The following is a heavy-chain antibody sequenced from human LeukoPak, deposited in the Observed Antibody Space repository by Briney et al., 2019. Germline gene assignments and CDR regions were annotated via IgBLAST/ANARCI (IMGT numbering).Heavy chain of an antibody. Sequence: SETLSLTCAVYGGSFSGYYWSWIRQPPGKGLEWIGEINHSGSTNYNPSPKSRVTISVDTSKNQFSLKLSSVTAADTAVYYCARRSFSAKIRHFDYWGQGTLVTVSS. J-gene: IGHJ4*02. CDR2: INHSGST. CDR1: GGSFSGYY. V-gene: IGHV4-34*01. D-gene: IGHD3-16*02. CDR3: ARRSFSAKIRHFDY.